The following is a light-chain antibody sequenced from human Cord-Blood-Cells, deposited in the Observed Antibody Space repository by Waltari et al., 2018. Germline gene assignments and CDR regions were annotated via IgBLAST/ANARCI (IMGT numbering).Light chain of an antibody. CDR2: WAS. J-gene: IGKJ1*01. CDR1: QSVLYSSNNKNY. Sequence: DIVMTQSPDSLAVSLGERATINCKSSQSVLYSSNNKNYLAWYQQKPVQPPKLLIYWASTRESVVPDRFSGSGSGTDFTLTISSLQAEDVAVYYCQQYYSTPWTFGQGTKVEIK. V-gene: IGKV4-1*01. CDR3: QQYYSTPWT.